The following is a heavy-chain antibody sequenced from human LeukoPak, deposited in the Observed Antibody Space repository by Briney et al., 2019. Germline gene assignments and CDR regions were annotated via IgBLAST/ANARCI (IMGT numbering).Heavy chain of an antibody. J-gene: IGHJ4*02. D-gene: IGHD3-16*01. V-gene: IGHV3-74*01. CDR1: GFTFTDYW. CDR3: ARAGAYHFDN. Sequence: GGSLRLSCAASGFTFTDYWMHCVRQVPGKGLVWVSIINTDTRGTYYADSVKGRFTISRENAKSILYLQMDSLRAEETAFYYCARAGAYHFDNWGQGTLVTVSS. CDR2: INTDTRGT.